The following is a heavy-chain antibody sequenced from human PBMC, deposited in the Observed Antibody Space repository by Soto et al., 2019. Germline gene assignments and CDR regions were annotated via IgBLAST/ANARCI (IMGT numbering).Heavy chain of an antibody. Sequence: YWTWLRQPPGKGLEWIGYISYTGRTKYNPSLQSRVTISVDTSKNDFSLNLSSVTAADTAMYYCARQVAAARFYYYGMDVWGQGTTVTVSS. CDR1: Y. D-gene: IGHD6-13*01. V-gene: IGHV4-61*07. CDR3: ARQVAAARFYYYGMDV. J-gene: IGHJ6*02. CDR2: ISYTGRT.